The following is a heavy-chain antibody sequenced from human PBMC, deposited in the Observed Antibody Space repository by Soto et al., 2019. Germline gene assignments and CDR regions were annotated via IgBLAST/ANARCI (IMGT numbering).Heavy chain of an antibody. CDR1: GFTFSSDW. CDR3: TSDRPRPQHYFDY. CDR2: INTDGSDT. J-gene: IGHJ4*02. Sequence: PGGSLILSCAASGFTFSSDWMHWVRQAPGKGLVWVSRINTDGSDTSYADSVKGRFTISRDNAKNMLYLQMNSLRAEDTAVYYCTSDRPRPQHYFDYWGQGNMVTVSS. D-gene: IGHD6-6*01. V-gene: IGHV3-74*01.